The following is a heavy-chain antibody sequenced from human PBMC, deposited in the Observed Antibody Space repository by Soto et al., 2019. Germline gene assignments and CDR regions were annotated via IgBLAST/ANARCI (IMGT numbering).Heavy chain of an antibody. D-gene: IGHD3-3*02. J-gene: IGHJ3*02. Sequence: LSLTCTVSGDSISSSNSHWGWTRQPPGKGLEYIGSVYYGGAIFYSGNIYYNPSLKSRVTISVDTSKNQFSLRLSSVAAADTGVYYCVRYDRINMKPYSPEGFHIWGQGTMVTVSS. CDR3: VRYDRINMKPYSPEGFHI. CDR1: GDSISSSNSH. CDR2: VYYGGAIFYSGNI. V-gene: IGHV4-39*01.